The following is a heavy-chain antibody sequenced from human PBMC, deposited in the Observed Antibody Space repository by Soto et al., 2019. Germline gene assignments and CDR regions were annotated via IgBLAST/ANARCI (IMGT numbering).Heavy chain of an antibody. CDR1: GYTFTAYY. CDR2: INPNTGGT. J-gene: IGHJ4*02. CDR3: ARAAPITMIAQYYFDY. V-gene: IGHV1-2*02. Sequence: GASVKVSCKASGYTFTAYYIHWVRQAPGQGLEWMGWINPNTGGTNYAQKLQGRVTMTTDTSTSTAYMELRSLRSDDTAVYYCARAAPITMIAQYYFDYWGQGTLVTVSS. D-gene: IGHD3-22*01.